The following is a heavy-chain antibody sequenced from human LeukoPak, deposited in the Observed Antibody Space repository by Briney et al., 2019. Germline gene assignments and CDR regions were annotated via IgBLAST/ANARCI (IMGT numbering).Heavy chain of an antibody. CDR1: GFTFNDYY. CDR3: ATSSNAPGNH. CDR2: IKEDGSAQ. J-gene: IGHJ5*02. V-gene: IGHV3-7*01. Sequence: HPGGSLRLSCAASGFTFNDYYMSWIRQAPGKELERVANIKEDGSAQYYVDSVKGRFTISRDNAQNSLNLQMNSLRAEDTAVYYCATSSNAPGNHWGQGTLVTVSS. D-gene: IGHD2-2*01.